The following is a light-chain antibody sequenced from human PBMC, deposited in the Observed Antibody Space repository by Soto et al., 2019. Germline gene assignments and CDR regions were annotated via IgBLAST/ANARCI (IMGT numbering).Light chain of an antibody. V-gene: IGKV1-5*02. CDR3: QQRHSYPIT. CDR2: TAS. CDR1: QNSRDW. Sequence: IEMTPSPSSVCSACGDKLTSICRASQNSRDWVAWYQQKPGQAPNLLIHTASSLQTGVPSRFSGSGSGTEFTLTISSLQPEDFATYYCQQRHSYPITFGQGTRLE. J-gene: IGKJ5*01.